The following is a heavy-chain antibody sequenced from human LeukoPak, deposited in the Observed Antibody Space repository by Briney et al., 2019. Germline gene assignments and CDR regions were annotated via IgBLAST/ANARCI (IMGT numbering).Heavy chain of an antibody. V-gene: IGHV3-74*01. CDR1: GFIFSNYW. CDR2: INRDGSST. J-gene: IGHJ6*02. Sequence: PGGSLRLSCAASGFIFSNYWMSWVRQAPGKGLVWVSHINRDGSSTNYADFVKGRFTISRDNAKNTLSLQMNSLRAEDTAVYYCARDYQYGLDVWGQGTTVTVSS. CDR3: ARDYQYGLDV.